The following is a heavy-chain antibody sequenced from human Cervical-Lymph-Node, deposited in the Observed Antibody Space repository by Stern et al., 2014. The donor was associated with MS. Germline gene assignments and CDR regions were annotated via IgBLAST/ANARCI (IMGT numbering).Heavy chain of an antibody. CDR3: AHSDLALVLDAFDI. V-gene: IGHV2-5*02. J-gene: IGHJ3*02. CDR1: GFSLSTSGVG. CDR2: IYWDDDK. Sequence: QVTLRESGPTLVKPTQPLTLTCTFSGFSLSTSGVGVGWIRQPPGKALEWRALIYWDDDKRYSPCLQSRLTITKDTPQTQVVLSMTNMDPVDTATYYCAHSDLALVLDAFDIWGQGTMVTVSS. D-gene: IGHD6-13*01.